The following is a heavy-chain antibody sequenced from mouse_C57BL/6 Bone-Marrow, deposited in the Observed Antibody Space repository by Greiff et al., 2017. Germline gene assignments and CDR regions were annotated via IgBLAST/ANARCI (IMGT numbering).Heavy chain of an antibody. D-gene: IGHD1-1*01. CDR2: IYPSDSAT. V-gene: IGHV1-61*01. J-gene: IGHJ3*01. CDR3: ARPNYYVSTFAY. Sequence: QVQLQQPGAELVRPGSSVKLSCKASGYTFTSYWMAWVKQRPGQGLEWIGNIYPSDSATHYNQKFKDKATLTVDKSSSTAYMQLSSLTSEDSAVYYCARPNYYVSTFAYWGQGTLVTVSA. CDR1: GYTFTSYW.